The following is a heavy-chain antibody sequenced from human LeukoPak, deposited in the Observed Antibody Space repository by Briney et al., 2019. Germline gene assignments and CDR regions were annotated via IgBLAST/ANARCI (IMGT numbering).Heavy chain of an antibody. V-gene: IGHV3-23*01. CDR2: ISGSGGST. CDR1: GFTFSSYA. Sequence: PGGSLRLSCAASGFTFSSYAMSWVRQAPGKGLEWVSAISGSGGSTYYADSVKGRFTISRDNAKNSLYLQMNSLRAEDTAVYYCARGSYDSSGYYYRYYFDYWGQGTLVTVSS. J-gene: IGHJ4*02. D-gene: IGHD3-22*01. CDR3: ARGSYDSSGYYYRYYFDY.